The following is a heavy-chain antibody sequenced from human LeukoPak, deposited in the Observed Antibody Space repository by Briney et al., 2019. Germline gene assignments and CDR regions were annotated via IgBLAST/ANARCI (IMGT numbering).Heavy chain of an antibody. CDR2: INHSGST. D-gene: IGHD6-13*01. V-gene: IGHV4-34*01. Sequence: PSETLSLTCAVYGGSFSGYYWSWIRQPPGKGLECIGEINHSGSTNYNPSLKSRVTISVDTTKNQFSLKLSSVTAADTAVYYCARGWRIAALFDYWGQGTLVTVSS. CDR3: ARGWRIAALFDY. CDR1: GGSFSGYY. J-gene: IGHJ4*02.